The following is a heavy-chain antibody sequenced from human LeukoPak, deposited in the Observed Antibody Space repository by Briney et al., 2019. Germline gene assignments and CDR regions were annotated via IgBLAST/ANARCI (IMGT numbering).Heavy chain of an antibody. CDR3: AKDHGYSYVSGYFDY. D-gene: IGHD5-18*01. J-gene: IGHJ4*02. CDR1: GFTFSSYA. CDR2: ISYDGSNK. V-gene: IGHV3-30-3*01. Sequence: GRSLRLSCAASGFTFSSYAMHWVRQAPGKGLEWVAVISYDGSNKYYADSVKGRFTISRDNSKNTLYLQMNSLRAEDTAVYYCAKDHGYSYVSGYFDYWGQGTLVTVSS.